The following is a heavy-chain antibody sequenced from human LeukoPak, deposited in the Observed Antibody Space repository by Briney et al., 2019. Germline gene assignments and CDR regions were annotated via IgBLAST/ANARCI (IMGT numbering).Heavy chain of an antibody. V-gene: IGHV3-15*01. CDR1: GFTFSNAW. CDR2: IKSKTDGGTT. J-gene: IGHJ3*02. CDR3: AHSSRWLPDAFDI. D-gene: IGHD5-24*01. Sequence: KSGGSLRLSCAASGFTFSNAWMSWVRQAPGKGLEWVGRIKSKTDGGTTDYAAPVKGRFTISRDDSKNTLYLQMNSLKTEDTATYYCAHSSRWLPDAFDIWGQGTMVTVSS.